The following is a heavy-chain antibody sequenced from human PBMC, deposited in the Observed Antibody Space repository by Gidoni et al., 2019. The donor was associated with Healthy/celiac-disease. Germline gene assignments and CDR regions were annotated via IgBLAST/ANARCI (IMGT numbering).Heavy chain of an antibody. CDR2: ISSSGSTI. CDR3: ARVDDFWSGYSIGSAFDI. V-gene: IGHV3-48*03. J-gene: IGHJ3*02. Sequence: EVQLVESGGGLVQPGGSLRLSCAASGFTFSSYEMNWVRQAPGKGLGWVSYISSSGSTIYYADSVKGRFTISRDNAKNSLYLQMNSLRAEDTAVYYCARVDDFWSGYSIGSAFDIWGQGTMVTVSS. D-gene: IGHD3-3*01. CDR1: GFTFSSYE.